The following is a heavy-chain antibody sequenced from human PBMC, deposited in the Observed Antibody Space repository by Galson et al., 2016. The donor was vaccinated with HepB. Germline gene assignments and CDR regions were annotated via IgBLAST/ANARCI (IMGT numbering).Heavy chain of an antibody. CDR2: IYRGGNT. D-gene: IGHD5-18*01. CDR1: GVTVSSEY. Sequence: SLRLSCAKSGVTVSSEYMTWVRQAPGKGLEWISLIYRGGNTYYADSVRGRFTASRDDSKNTLYLQMNYLRAYDTAVYFCATVGGNTYGLRTDGFDIWGQGTMVTVSS. CDR3: ATVGGNTYGLRTDGFDI. J-gene: IGHJ3*02. V-gene: IGHV3-53*01.